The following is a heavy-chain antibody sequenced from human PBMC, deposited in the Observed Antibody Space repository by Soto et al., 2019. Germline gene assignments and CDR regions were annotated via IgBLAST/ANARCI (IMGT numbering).Heavy chain of an antibody. Sequence: EVQLVESGGGLVKPGGSLRLSCAASGFTFRRYGMNWVRQAPGKGLELVSSISGLSSYIYYADSVKGRFTVSRDNAKNSLYVQMNSLRAEDTAVYYCARDPQQRLADSYYYGMDVWGQGTTVIVSS. V-gene: IGHV3-21*02. J-gene: IGHJ6*02. D-gene: IGHD6-25*01. CDR2: ISGLSSYI. CDR3: ARDPQQRLADSYYYGMDV. CDR1: GFTFRRYG.